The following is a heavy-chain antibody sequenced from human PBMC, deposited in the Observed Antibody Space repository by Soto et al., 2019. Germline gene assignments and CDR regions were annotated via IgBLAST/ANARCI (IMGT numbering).Heavy chain of an antibody. Sequence: SGPTLVNPTETLTLTCTVSGFSLSNARMGVSWIRQPPGKALEWLAHIFSNDEKSYSTSLKSRLTISKDTSKSHVVLTRTNMDPVDAAIYYCARRRYASGGSGYSGYWFEPWDQGPLVTVCS. CDR3: ARRRYASGGSGYSGYWFEP. V-gene: IGHV2-26*01. CDR1: GFSLSNARMG. CDR2: IFSNDEK. J-gene: IGHJ5*01. D-gene: IGHD2-15*01.